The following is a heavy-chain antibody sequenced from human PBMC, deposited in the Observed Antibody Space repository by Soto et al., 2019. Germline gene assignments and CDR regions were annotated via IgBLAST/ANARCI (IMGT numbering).Heavy chain of an antibody. CDR1: GYTFTGNY. J-gene: IGHJ6*02. CDR3: ARDPRPPSGWLGFWEYGMDV. V-gene: IGHV1-2*02. Sequence: QVHLVQSGAEVKKPGASVKVSCKASGYTFTGNYIHWVQQAPGQGLEWMGWVNPDNGGTTSAQKFQGRVTMTRDTSVTTAYMELTRLTSDDTAVYYCARDPRPPSGWLGFWEYGMDVWGQGTTVTVSS. D-gene: IGHD3-3*01. CDR2: VNPDNGGT.